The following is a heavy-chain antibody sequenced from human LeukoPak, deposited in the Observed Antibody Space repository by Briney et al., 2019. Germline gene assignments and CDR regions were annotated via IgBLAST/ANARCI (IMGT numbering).Heavy chain of an antibody. V-gene: IGHV3-21*01. CDR2: ISSSSSYI. J-gene: IGHJ4*02. CDR3: ARSPNYGGNSLASFDY. Sequence: PGGSLRLSCAASGFTFSSYRMSWVRQAPGKGLEWVSSISSSSSYIYYADSVKGRFTISRDNAKNSLYLQMNSLRAEDTAVYYCARSPNYGGNSLASFDYWGQGTLVTVSS. CDR1: GFTFSSYR. D-gene: IGHD4-23*01.